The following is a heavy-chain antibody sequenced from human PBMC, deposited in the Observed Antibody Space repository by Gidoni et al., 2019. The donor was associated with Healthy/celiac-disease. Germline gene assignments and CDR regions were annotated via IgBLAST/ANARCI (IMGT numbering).Heavy chain of an antibody. Sequence: EVQLVESGGGLVQPGRSLRLSCAASGFTFDVYAMHWVRQAPGKGLEGVSGISWNSGSIGYADSVKGRFTISRDNAKNSLYLQMNSLRAEDTALYYCAKDSYCSSTSCYTSFDYWGQGTLVTVSS. J-gene: IGHJ4*02. CDR2: ISWNSGSI. D-gene: IGHD2-2*02. CDR1: GFTFDVYA. V-gene: IGHV3-9*01. CDR3: AKDSYCSSTSCYTSFDY.